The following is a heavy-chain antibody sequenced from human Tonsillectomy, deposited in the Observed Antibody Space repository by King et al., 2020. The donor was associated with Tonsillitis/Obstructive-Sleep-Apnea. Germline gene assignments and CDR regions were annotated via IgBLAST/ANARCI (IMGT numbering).Heavy chain of an antibody. V-gene: IGHV1-18*01. CDR2: IGAYNGNT. D-gene: IGHD5-18*01. Sequence: QLVQSGAEVKKPGASVKVSCKASGYTFTNYGINWVRQAPGQGREWRGWIGAYNGNTNYAQKLQGRVTMTTDTSTSTAYMEVRSLKTGDTAVYYCATVDRAMGLYYGMDVWGQGTTVTVSS. CDR1: GYTFTNYG. J-gene: IGHJ6*02. CDR3: ATVDRAMGLYYGMDV.